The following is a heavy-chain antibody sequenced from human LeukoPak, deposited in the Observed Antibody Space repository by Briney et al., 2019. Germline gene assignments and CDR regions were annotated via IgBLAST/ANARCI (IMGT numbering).Heavy chain of an antibody. V-gene: IGHV4-4*02. CDR3: ARDRGSSGNSYYFDY. J-gene: IGHJ4*02. D-gene: IGHD4-23*01. CDR2: IYHSGST. Sequence: SGTLSLTCAVSGGSISSSNWWSWVRQPPGKGLEWIGEIYHSGSTNYNPSLKSRVTISVDTSKSQFSLKLNSVTAADTAVYYCARDRGSSGNSYYFDYWGRGTLVTVSS. CDR1: GGSISSSNW.